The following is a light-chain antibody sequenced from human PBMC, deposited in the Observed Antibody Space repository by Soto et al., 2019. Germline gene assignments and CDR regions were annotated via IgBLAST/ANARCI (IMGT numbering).Light chain of an antibody. J-gene: IGLJ1*01. CDR1: SSDVGGYNY. V-gene: IGLV2-14*01. Sequence: QSVLTQPASVSGSPGQSITISCTGTSSDVGGYNYVSWYQQHSGKAPKLMIYEVTNRPSGISNRFSGSKSGNTASLTISGLHAEDEADYYCSSYTSSNIPYVFGTGTKVTVL. CDR2: EVT. CDR3: SSYTSSNIPYV.